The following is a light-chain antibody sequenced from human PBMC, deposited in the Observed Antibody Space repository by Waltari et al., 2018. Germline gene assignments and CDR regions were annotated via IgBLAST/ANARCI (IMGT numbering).Light chain of an antibody. J-gene: IGKJ3*01. CDR3: QQLKAYPLT. V-gene: IGKV1-9*01. CDR1: QGISSY. CDR2: AAS. Sequence: IQLTQSPSSLSASVGDRVTITCRASQGISSYLAWYQQKPGKAPNRLIYAASTLQSGVPSRFSGSGSGTDFTLTISSLQPEDSATYYCQQLKAYPLTFGPGTKVDIK.